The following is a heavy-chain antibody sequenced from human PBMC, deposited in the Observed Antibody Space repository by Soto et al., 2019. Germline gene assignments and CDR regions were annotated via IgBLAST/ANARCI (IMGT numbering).Heavy chain of an antibody. V-gene: IGHV4-31*03. Sequence: SETLSLTCTVSGGSISSGGYYWSWIRQHPGKGLEWIGYIYYSGSTYYNPSLKSRVTISVDTSKNQFSLKLSSVTAADTAVYYCARDHPQGSLDMFDYWGQGTLVTVSS. D-gene: IGHD1-26*01. CDR2: IYYSGST. J-gene: IGHJ4*02. CDR3: ARDHPQGSLDMFDY. CDR1: GGSISSGGYY.